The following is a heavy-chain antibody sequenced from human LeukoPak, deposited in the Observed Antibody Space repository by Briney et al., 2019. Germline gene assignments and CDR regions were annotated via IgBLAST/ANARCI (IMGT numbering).Heavy chain of an antibody. D-gene: IGHD3-22*01. CDR3: ASAPSGYYSSGYYPEFDY. CDR2: IIPIFGIA. J-gene: IGHJ4*02. Sequence: SVKVSCKASGGTFSGYAIRWVRQAPGQGLEWMGKIIPIFGIANYAQKFQSRVTITADKSTSTAYMELSSLRSEDTAVYYCASAPSGYYSSGYYPEFDYWGQGTLVTVSS. CDR1: GGTFSGYA. V-gene: IGHV1-69*04.